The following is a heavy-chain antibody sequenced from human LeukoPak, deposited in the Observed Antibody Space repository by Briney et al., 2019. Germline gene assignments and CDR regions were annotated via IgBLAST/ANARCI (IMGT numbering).Heavy chain of an antibody. J-gene: IGHJ2*01. CDR1: GFMIDEYA. V-gene: IGHV3-49*04. CDR3: ARDRRDGYNDGYFSL. D-gene: IGHD5-24*01. CDR2: IRSRSYHETT. Sequence: TGGSLRLSCTASGFMIDEYAMTWVRQAPGRGLEWLGFIRSRSYHETTQYAASVRGRFTISRDDSKSVTYLQMDSLKTEDTAVYFCARDRRDGYNDGYFSLWGRGTLVSVSS.